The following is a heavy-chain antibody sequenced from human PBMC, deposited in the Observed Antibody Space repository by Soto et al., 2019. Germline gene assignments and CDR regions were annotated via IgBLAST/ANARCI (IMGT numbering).Heavy chain of an antibody. CDR3: ATGVVSTVYFGY. J-gene: IGHJ4*02. CDR2: SRDKVHSHTT. D-gene: IGHD5-12*01. V-gene: IGHV3-72*01. Sequence: EVQLAESGGGLVQPGGSLRLSCAASGFTFSDHYMDWVRQAPGKGLEWVGRSRDKVHSHTTEYAASVKGRFTISRGDSETSLYLQMNSLKPVDTAIYYCATGVVSTVYFGYWGQGTLVTVSS. CDR1: GFTFSDHY.